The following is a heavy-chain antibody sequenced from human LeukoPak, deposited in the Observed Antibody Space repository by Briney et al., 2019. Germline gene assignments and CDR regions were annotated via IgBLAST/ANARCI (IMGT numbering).Heavy chain of an antibody. V-gene: IGHV3-7*01. CDR3: ARDNNWNYGGGFDY. Sequence: GGSLRLSCAASAFTFSSYTMNWVRQAPGKGLEWVANIKQDGSEKYYVDSVKGRFTISRDNAKNSLYLQMNSLRAEDTAVYYCARDNNWNYGGGFDYWGQGTLVTVSS. J-gene: IGHJ4*02. CDR1: AFTFSSYT. D-gene: IGHD1-7*01. CDR2: IKQDGSEK.